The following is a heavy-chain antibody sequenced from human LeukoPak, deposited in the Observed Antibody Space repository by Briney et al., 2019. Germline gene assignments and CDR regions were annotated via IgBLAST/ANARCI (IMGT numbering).Heavy chain of an antibody. CDR3: VKNGTTMVTTYHDS. CDR2: ISGSGDST. V-gene: IGHV3-23*01. Sequence: GGSLRLSCAPSGFTFSNYTMSWVRQAPGKGLEWVSAISGSGDSTSYADSVKGRFTISRDNSKNTLYLQMSSLRAEDTAIYYCVKNGTTMVTTYHDSWGQGTLVTVSS. CDR1: GFTFSNYT. D-gene: IGHD4-17*01. J-gene: IGHJ4*02.